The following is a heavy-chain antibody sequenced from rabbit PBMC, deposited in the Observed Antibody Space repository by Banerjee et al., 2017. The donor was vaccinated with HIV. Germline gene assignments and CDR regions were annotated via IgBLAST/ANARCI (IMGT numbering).Heavy chain of an antibody. V-gene: IGHV1S47*01. D-gene: IGHD6-1*01. Sequence: QEQLVESGGGLVQPGGSLKLSCKASGFDFSSYGVSWVRQAPGKGLEWIGYIDPVFGSTYYASWVNGRFTISSHNAQNTLYLQLNSLTAADTATYFCVRGGGNTGYGYVYMDLWGPGTLVTVS. CDR1: GFDFSSYG. CDR3: VRGGGNTGYGYVYMDL. J-gene: IGHJ3*01. CDR2: IDPVFGST.